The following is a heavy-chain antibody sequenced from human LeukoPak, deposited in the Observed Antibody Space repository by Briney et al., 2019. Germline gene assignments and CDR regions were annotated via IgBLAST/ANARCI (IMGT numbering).Heavy chain of an antibody. Sequence: PGRSLRLSCAASGFTFSSYAMHWVRQAPGKGLEWVAVISYDGSNKYYADSVKGRFTISRDNSKNTLYLQMNSLRAEDTAVYYCAKVVRITMVRDPFDYWGQGTLVTVSS. J-gene: IGHJ4*02. CDR1: GFTFSSYA. CDR3: AKVVRITMVRDPFDY. D-gene: IGHD3-10*01. V-gene: IGHV3-30*04. CDR2: ISYDGSNK.